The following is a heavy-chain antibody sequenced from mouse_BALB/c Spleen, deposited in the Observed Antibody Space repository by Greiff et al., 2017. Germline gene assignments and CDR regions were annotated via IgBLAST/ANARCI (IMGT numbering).Heavy chain of an antibody. V-gene: IGHV14-3*02. CDR1: GFNIKDTY. D-gene: IGHD3-1*01. Sequence: EVQVVESGAELVKPGASVKLSCTASGFNIKDTYMHWVKQRPEQGLEWIGRIDPANGNTKYDPKFQGKATITADTSSNTAYLQLSSLTSEDTAVYYCARGATLSYWYFDVWGAGTTVTVSS. CDR2: IDPANGNT. J-gene: IGHJ1*01. CDR3: ARGATLSYWYFDV.